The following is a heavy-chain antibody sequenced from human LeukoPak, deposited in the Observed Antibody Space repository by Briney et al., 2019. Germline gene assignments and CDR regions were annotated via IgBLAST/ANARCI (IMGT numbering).Heavy chain of an antibody. D-gene: IGHD2-15*01. V-gene: IGHV3-30*07. J-gene: IGHJ6*02. CDR3: ASLRGGPRYGMDV. Sequence: DSVKGRFTISRDNSKNMLYLQMNSLRAEDTAVYYCASLRGGPRYGMDVWGQGTTVTVSS.